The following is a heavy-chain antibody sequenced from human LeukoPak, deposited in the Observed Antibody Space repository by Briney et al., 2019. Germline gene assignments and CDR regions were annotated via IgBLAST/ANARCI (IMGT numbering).Heavy chain of an antibody. J-gene: IGHJ4*02. V-gene: IGHV1-2*02. Sequence: ASVKVSCKASGYTFTGYYMHWVRQAPGQGLEWMGWINPNSGGTNYAQKFQGGVTMTRDTSISTAYMELSRLRSDDTAVYYCARVPRNYYDSSGYLYYFDYWGQGTLVTVSS. CDR3: ARVPRNYYDSSGYLYYFDY. CDR1: GYTFTGYY. CDR2: INPNSGGT. D-gene: IGHD3-22*01.